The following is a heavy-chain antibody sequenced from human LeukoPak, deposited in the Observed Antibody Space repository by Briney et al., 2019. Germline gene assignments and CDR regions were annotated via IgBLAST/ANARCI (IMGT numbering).Heavy chain of an antibody. J-gene: IGHJ4*02. CDR2: ISSSSSTI. Sequence: PGGSLRLSCAASGFTFSSYSMNWVRQAPGKGLEWVSYISSSSSTIYYADSVKGRFTISRDNAKNSLYLQMNSLRAEDTAVYYCARDLDPSFAGPPGYWGQGTLVTVSS. D-gene: IGHD2-21*01. V-gene: IGHV3-48*04. CDR1: GFTFSSYS. CDR3: ARDLDPSFAGPPGY.